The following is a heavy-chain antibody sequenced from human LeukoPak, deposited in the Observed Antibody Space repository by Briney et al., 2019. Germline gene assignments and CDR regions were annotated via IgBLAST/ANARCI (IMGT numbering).Heavy chain of an antibody. J-gene: IGHJ4*02. V-gene: IGHV1-2*02. D-gene: IGHD7-27*01. CDR1: GYTFTDYY. CDR2: ISPNSGGT. Sequence: ASVSVSCKASGYTFTDYYIHWVRQAPGQGLEYMGWISPNSGGTNYAQIFQARVTMTSDTSINTAFMELRSLRSDDTAVFYCARDSTGGYPDYRGPGNLVTVSA. CDR3: ARDSTGGYPDY.